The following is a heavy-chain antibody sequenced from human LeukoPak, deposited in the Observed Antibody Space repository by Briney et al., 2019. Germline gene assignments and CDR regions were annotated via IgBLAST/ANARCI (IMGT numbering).Heavy chain of an antibody. CDR3: AELGITMIGGV. CDR1: GFTFRSYC. V-gene: IGHV3-48*04. J-gene: IGHJ6*04. CDR2: ISSSSSTI. D-gene: IGHD3-10*02. Sequence: GGSLRLSCAASGFTFRSYCMNWVRRAPGKGLEWVSYISSSSSTIYYADSVKGRFTISRDNAKNSLYLQMNSLRAEDTAVYYCAELGITMIGGVWGKGTTVTISS.